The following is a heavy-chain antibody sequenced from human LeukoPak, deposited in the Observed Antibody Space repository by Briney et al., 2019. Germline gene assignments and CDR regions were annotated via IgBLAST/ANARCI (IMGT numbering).Heavy chain of an antibody. CDR1: GFSFSDAW. D-gene: IGHD3-10*01. J-gene: IGHJ4*02. Sequence: SGGSHRLSCAASGFSFSDAWMSWVRQIPGKGLEWVGRIESKTDGGTTDYAAPVKGRFTISRDDSTNTLYLQMNSLKSEDTAVYYCTTYGSGRKFDYWGQGILVTVSS. V-gene: IGHV3-15*04. CDR2: IESKTDGGTT. CDR3: TTYGSGRKFDY.